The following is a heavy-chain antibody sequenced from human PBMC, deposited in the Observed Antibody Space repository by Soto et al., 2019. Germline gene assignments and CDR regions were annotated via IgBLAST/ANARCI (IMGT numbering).Heavy chain of an antibody. V-gene: IGHV3-23*01. CDR3: AKPLQQWLLQGSGVDV. CDR1: GFSFSEYS. J-gene: IGHJ6*02. CDR2: ISGDTATT. D-gene: IGHD6-19*01. Sequence: PGGSVRLSCAASGFSFSEYSMTWVRQAPGKGLQWVSAISGDTATTHYADSVKGRFTISRDNSRDTLYLQMNSLRAEDTAIYYCAKPLQQWLLQGSGVDVWGQGTTVTVSS.